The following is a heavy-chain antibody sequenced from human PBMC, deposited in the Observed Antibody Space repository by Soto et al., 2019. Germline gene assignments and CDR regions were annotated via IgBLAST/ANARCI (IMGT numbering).Heavy chain of an antibody. CDR2: IYSSGST. Sequence: GGSLRLSCAASGFTVSNNYMSWVRQAPGKGLEWVSIIYSSGSTYYADSVKGRFTISRDNSKNTLYLQMNSLRAEDTAVFYCAKGPSYYYDNSGYYDYWGQGTLVTVSS. CDR3: AKGPSYYYDNSGYYDY. CDR1: GFTVSNNY. D-gene: IGHD3-22*01. V-gene: IGHV3-53*01. J-gene: IGHJ4*02.